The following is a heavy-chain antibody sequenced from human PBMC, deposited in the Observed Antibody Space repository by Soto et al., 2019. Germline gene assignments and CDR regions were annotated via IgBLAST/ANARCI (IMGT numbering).Heavy chain of an antibody. CDR3: ARDLRGGGKPVGAFDI. CDR2: ISAYNGNT. D-gene: IGHD2-15*01. V-gene: IGHV1-18*01. CDR1: GYTFTSYG. Sequence: QVQLVQSGAEVKKPGASVKVSCKASGYTFTSYGISWVRQAPGQGLEWRGWISAYNGNTNYAQKLQGKVTMTTDTTTSTAYMELRSVRSDDTAVYYCARDLRGGGKPVGAFDIWGQGTMVTVSS. J-gene: IGHJ3*02.